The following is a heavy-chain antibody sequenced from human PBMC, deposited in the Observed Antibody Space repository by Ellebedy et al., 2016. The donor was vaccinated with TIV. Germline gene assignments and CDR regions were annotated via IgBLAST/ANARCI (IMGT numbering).Heavy chain of an antibody. D-gene: IGHD5-18*01. J-gene: IGHJ5*02. CDR3: ARQMTAIGGGCDP. CDR1: GGSFSGYY. V-gene: IGHV4-34*01. Sequence: MPSETLSLTCAVYGGSFSGYYWSWIRQPPGKGLEWIGEISHSGSTNYSPSLKSRVTISVDTSKNQLSLKLSSVTAADTAVYYCARQMTAIGGGCDPWGQGTLVTVSS. CDR2: ISHSGST.